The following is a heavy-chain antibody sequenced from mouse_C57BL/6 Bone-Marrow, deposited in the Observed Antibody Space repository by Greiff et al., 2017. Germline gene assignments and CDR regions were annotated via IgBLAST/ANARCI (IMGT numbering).Heavy chain of an antibody. Sequence: EVMLVESGGGFVQPGGSMKLSCVASGFTFSNYWMNWVRQSPEKGLEWVAQIRLKSDNYATHYAVSVKGRFTISRDDSKSSVYLQMNDLRAEDTGIYYCSDPDWFAYWGQGTLVTVSA. CDR3: SDPDWFAY. CDR1: GFTFSNYW. CDR2: IRLKSDNYAT. V-gene: IGHV6-3*01. D-gene: IGHD2-13*01. J-gene: IGHJ3*01.